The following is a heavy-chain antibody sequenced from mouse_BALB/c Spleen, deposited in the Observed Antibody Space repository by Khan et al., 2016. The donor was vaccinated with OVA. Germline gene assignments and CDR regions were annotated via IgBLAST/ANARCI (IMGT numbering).Heavy chain of an antibody. CDR3: ARTARIKY. J-gene: IGHJ2*01. CDR2: ISYSGST. D-gene: IGHD1-2*01. Sequence: EVKLLESGPGLVKPSQSLSLTCTVTGYSFTSGYGWNWIRQFPGNQLEWMGYISYSGSTNYNPSLKSRISITRNTSKNQFFLQLNSMTTEDTATYYCARTARIKYWGQGTTLTVSS. V-gene: IGHV3-2*02. CDR1: GYSFTSGYG.